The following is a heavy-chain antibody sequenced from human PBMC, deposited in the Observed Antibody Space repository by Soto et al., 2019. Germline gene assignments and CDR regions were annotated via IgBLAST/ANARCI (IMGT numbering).Heavy chain of an antibody. D-gene: IGHD6-13*01. CDR3: AREFSSSWFHHGMDV. CDR1: GYTFTGYY. J-gene: IGHJ6*02. CDR2: INPNSGGT. V-gene: IGHV1-2*04. Sequence: GASVKVSCKASGYTFTGYYMHWVRQAPGQGLEWMGWINPNSGGTNYAQKFQGCVTMTRDTSISTAYMELSRLRSDDTAVYYCAREFSSSWFHHGMDVWGQGTTVTVSS.